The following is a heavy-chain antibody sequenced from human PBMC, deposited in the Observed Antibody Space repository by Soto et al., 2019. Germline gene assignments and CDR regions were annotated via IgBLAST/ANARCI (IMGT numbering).Heavy chain of an antibody. D-gene: IGHD3-9*01. CDR2: ISAYNGDT. J-gene: IGHJ3*02. CDR3: ARDNYDILTGYYKGAFDI. CDR1: GYTFTSYG. V-gene: IGHV1-18*01. Sequence: ASVKVSCKASGYTFTSYGISWARQAPGQGLEWMGWISAYNGDTNYAQKLQGRVTMTTDTSTSTAYMELRSLRSDDTAVYYCARDNYDILTGYYKGAFDIWGQGTMVTVSS.